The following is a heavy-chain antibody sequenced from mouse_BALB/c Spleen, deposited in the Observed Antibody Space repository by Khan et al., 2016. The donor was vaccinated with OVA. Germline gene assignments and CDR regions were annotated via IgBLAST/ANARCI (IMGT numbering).Heavy chain of an antibody. V-gene: IGHV3-2*02. CDR2: ISYSGRT. D-gene: IGHD3-3*01. Sequence: EVQLQESGPGLVKPSQSLSLTCTVTGYSITSDYAWNWIRQFPGNKLEWMGYISYSGRTSYTPSLKSRISITRDTSKNQFFLQLNSVTTEYTATYYCAGGRAYWGQGTLVTVSA. CDR1: GYSITSDYA. J-gene: IGHJ3*01. CDR3: AGGRAY.